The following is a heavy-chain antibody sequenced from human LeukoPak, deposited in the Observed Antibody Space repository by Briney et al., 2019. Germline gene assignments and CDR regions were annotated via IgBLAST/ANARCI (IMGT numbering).Heavy chain of an antibody. Sequence: PGGSLRLSCAASGFTFSNAWMSWVRQAPGKGLEWVGRIKSKTDGGTTDYAAPVKGRFTISRDNAKNTLYLQMNSLRAEDTAVYYCARALPPTITTPWEWGPGTLVTVSS. J-gene: IGHJ4*02. CDR2: IKSKTDGGTT. D-gene: IGHD4-11*01. V-gene: IGHV3-15*05. CDR1: GFTFSNAW. CDR3: ARALPPTITTPWE.